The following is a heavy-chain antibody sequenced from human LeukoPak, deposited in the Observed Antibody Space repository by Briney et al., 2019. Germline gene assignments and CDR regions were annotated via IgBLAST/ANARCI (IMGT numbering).Heavy chain of an antibody. J-gene: IGHJ5*02. CDR1: GYTFISYG. V-gene: IGHV1-18*01. CDR3: ARDHASSSGWFDP. CDR2: ISSSSGKT. D-gene: IGHD6-6*01. Sequence: GASVKVSFKSSGYTFISYGISWVRQAPGQGLEWMGWISSSSGKTNSAQKFQGRVTMTTDTSTSTAYLELRSLRFDDTALYYCARDHASSSGWFDPWGQGTLVTVSS.